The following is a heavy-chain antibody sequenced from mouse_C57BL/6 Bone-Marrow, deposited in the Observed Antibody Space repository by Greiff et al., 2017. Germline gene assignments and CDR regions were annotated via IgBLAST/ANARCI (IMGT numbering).Heavy chain of an antibody. D-gene: IGHD2-4*01. Sequence: QVQLQQPGAELVRPGASVKLSCKASGYTFTSYWMHWVKQSPGQGLEWIGVIDPSDSYTNYNQKFKGKATLTVEKSSSTAYMQLSSLTSEDSAVYYCARDYYDYDGFDYWGQGTTLTVSS. CDR1: GYTFTSYW. J-gene: IGHJ2*01. CDR3: ARDYYDYDGFDY. CDR2: IDPSDSYT. V-gene: IGHV1-59*01.